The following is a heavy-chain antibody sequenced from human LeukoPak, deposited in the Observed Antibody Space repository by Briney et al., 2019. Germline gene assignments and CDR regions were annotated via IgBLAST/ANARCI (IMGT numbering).Heavy chain of an antibody. Sequence: SSETLSLTCTVSGGSISSSSYYWGWIRQPPGKGLEWIGSIYYSGSTYYNPSLKSRVTISVDTSKNQFSLKLSSVTAADTAVYYCARAHIVATIFWFDPWGQGTLVTVSS. CDR2: IYYSGST. CDR1: GGSISSSSYY. J-gene: IGHJ5*02. V-gene: IGHV4-39*07. D-gene: IGHD5-12*01. CDR3: ARAHIVATIFWFDP.